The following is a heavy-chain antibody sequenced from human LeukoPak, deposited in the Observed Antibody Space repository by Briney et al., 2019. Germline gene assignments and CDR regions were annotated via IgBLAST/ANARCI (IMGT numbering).Heavy chain of an antibody. J-gene: IGHJ4*02. D-gene: IGHD2-21*01. Sequence: GGSLRLSCAASGFTFSSYAMHWVRQAPGKGLEWVAVISYDGSNKYYADSVKGRFTISRDNSKNTLYLQMNSLRAEDTAVYYCARDYGDHPYPEVTLDQWGQGTLVTVSS. V-gene: IGHV3-30-3*01. CDR2: ISYDGSNK. CDR3: ARDYGDHPYPEVTLDQ. CDR1: GFTFSSYA.